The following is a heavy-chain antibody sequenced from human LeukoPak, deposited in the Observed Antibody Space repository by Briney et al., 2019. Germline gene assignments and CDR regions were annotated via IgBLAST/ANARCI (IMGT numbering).Heavy chain of an antibody. D-gene: IGHD3-10*01. CDR1: GFTCSSYR. Sequence: GGSLRLSCAASGFTCSSYRMSWVRQAPGKGLDWVANIKQDGSEKYYVDSVKGRFTISRDNAKNPLYLQMNSLRAEDTAVYYCARDRGALWYFDLWGRGTLVTVSS. J-gene: IGHJ2*01. CDR2: IKQDGSEK. V-gene: IGHV3-7*05. CDR3: ARDRGALWYFDL.